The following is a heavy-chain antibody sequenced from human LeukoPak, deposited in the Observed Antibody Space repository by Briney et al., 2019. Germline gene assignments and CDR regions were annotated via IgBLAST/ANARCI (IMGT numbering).Heavy chain of an antibody. CDR3: ARGPYSSGWYAIDY. CDR2: IYNRENT. Sequence: PSETLSLTCTVSGGSISGLYWSWIRQPAGKGLEWIGRIYNRENTNYNPSLKSRVTMSVDTSKNQFSLKLSSVTAADTAVYYCARGPYSSGWYAIDYWGQGTLVTVSS. CDR1: GGSISGLY. D-gene: IGHD6-19*01. J-gene: IGHJ4*02. V-gene: IGHV4-4*07.